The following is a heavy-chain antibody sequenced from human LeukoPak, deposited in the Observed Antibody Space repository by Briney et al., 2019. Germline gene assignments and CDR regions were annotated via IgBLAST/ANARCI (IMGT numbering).Heavy chain of an antibody. Sequence: PGGSLRLSCAASGFTFSSYWMSWVRQAPGKGLEWVANIKQDGSEKYYVDSVKGRFTISRDNAKNSLYVQMNSLRAEDTAVYYCARGGAAALLDVWGKGTTVTVSS. D-gene: IGHD6-13*01. CDR3: ARGGAAALLDV. V-gene: IGHV3-7*04. CDR1: GFTFSSYW. J-gene: IGHJ6*04. CDR2: IKQDGSEK.